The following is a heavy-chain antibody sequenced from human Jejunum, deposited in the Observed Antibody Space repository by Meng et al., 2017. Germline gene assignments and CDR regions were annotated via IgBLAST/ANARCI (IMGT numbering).Heavy chain of an antibody. CDR3: AADGTYGGATVTGDY. D-gene: IGHD5-12*01. CDR2: IGVGSGNT. J-gene: IGHJ4*02. CDR1: GFTFVSSA. Sequence: SVKVSCKASGFTFVSSAVQWLRQARGQRLEWIGWIGVGSGNTKYAQKFQERVTITTDMSTSTAYMELSSLRSEDTAVYYCAADGTYGGATVTGDYWGQGTLVTVSS. V-gene: IGHV1-58*01.